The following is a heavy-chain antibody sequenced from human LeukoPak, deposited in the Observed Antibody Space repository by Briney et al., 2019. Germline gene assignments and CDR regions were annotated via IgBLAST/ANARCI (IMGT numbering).Heavy chain of an antibody. D-gene: IGHD3-22*01. CDR2: IKQDGSEK. CDR1: GFVYTAFW. V-gene: IGHV3-7*01. CDR3: ARESVRRVTMKERGYFDY. J-gene: IGHJ4*02. Sequence: GGSLRLSCAGSGFVYTAFWMSWVRQVPGKGLEWVANIKQDGSEKYYVDSVSGRFTISRDNARNTLFLQMDNVRVEDTATYYCARESVRRVTMKERGYFDYWGRGTRVTVSS.